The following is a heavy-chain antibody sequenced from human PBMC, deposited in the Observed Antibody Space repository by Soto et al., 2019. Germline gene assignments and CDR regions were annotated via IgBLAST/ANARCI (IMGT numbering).Heavy chain of an antibody. CDR2: IIPIFGTA. CDR1: GGTFSSYA. D-gene: IGHD5-12*01. V-gene: IGHV1-69*13. CDR3: TRTRYSAYDSLH. Sequence: GASVKVSCKASGGTFSSYAISWVRQAPGQGLEWMGGIIPIFGTANYAQKFQGRVTITADESTSTAYMELSSLRAEDTAVYYCTRTRYSAYDSLHWGQGTLVTVSS. J-gene: IGHJ4*02.